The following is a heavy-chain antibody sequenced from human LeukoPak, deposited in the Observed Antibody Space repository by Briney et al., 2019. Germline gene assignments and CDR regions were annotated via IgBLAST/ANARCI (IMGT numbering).Heavy chain of an antibody. J-gene: IGHJ4*02. CDR1: VGSFSGYY. CDR3: ARRRRRGNFDY. V-gene: IGHV4-34*01. CDR2: INHSVST. Sequence: SETLSLTCAVYVGSFSGYYLSWIRQPPGKGLEWIGEINHSVSTNYNPSLKSRVTIPVDTSKNQFSLKLSSVTAADTAVYYCARRRRRGNFDYWGQGTLVTVSS. D-gene: IGHD1-1*01.